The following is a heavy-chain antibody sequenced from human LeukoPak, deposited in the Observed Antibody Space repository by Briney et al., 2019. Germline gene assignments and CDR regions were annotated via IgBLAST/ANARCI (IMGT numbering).Heavy chain of an antibody. CDR2: IYSTGST. Sequence: PSETLSLTCTVSGDGIHNFYCNWIRQPAGKGLEWIGRIYSTGSTNYNPSLRSRVTMSVDTSKNQFSLKLSSVAAAGTAIYYCARGVGLKYYFDSWGQGTLVTVSS. CDR1: GDGIHNFY. J-gene: IGHJ4*02. V-gene: IGHV4-4*07. CDR3: ARGVGLKYYFDS. D-gene: IGHD3-16*01.